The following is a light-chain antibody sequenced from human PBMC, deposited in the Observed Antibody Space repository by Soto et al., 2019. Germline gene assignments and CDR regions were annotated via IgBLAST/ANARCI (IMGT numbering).Light chain of an antibody. J-gene: IGLJ1*01. CDR2: EVT. V-gene: IGLV2-14*01. CDR1: GSDVGGYDY. CDR3: SSYTSSSTYV. Sequence: QAFLTQPASLSGSPGQSITISCTGTGSDVGGYDYVSWYQHHPGKAPKVMIYEVTNRPSGVSNRFSGSKSGNTASLTISGLLAEDEADYYCSSYTSSSTYVFGTGTKVTVL.